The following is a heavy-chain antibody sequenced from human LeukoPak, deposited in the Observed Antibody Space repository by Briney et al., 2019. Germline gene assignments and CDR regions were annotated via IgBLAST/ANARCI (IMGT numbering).Heavy chain of an antibody. D-gene: IGHD2-2*01. CDR2: ISCDGSNK. J-gene: IGHJ6*02. Sequence: GRSLRLSCAASGFTFSSYAMHWVRQAPGKGLEWVAVISCDGSNKYYADSVKGRFTISRDNSKNTLYLQMNSLRAEDTAVYYCAGRGPVPPYYYYGMDVWGQGTTVTVSS. V-gene: IGHV3-30*14. CDR1: GFTFSSYA. CDR3: AGRGPVPPYYYYGMDV.